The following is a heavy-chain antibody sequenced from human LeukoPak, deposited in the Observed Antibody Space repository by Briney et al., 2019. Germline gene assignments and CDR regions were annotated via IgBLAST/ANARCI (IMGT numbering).Heavy chain of an antibody. CDR1: GGSVSSYY. CDR3: ARLPGQQLWFDP. CDR2: IYYSGST. D-gene: IGHD6-13*01. J-gene: IGHJ5*02. Sequence: SETLSLTCTVSGGSVSSYYWSWIRQPPGKGLEWIGYIYYSGSTNYNPSLKSRVTISVDTSKNQFSLKLSSVTAADTAVYYCARLPGQQLWFDPWGQGTLVTVSS. V-gene: IGHV4-59*08.